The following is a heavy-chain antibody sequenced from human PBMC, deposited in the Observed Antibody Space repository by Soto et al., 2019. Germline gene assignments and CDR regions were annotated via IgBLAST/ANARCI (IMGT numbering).Heavy chain of an antibody. D-gene: IGHD6-13*01. V-gene: IGHV2-5*01. CDR1: GFSLSTTGVG. CDR3: AHRGGAAVGLYYFDY. J-gene: IGHJ4*02. CDR2: IYWHDDK. Sequence: PTLVNPTQTLTLTCTFSGFSLSTTGVGVGWIRQPPGKALEWLALIYWHDDKRYSPSLKSRLTITKDASKNQVVLTMTDVDPVDTATYYCAHRGGAAVGLYYFDYWGPGTLVTVSS.